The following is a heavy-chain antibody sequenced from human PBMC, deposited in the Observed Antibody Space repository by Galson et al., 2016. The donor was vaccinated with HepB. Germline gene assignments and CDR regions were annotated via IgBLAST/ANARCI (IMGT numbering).Heavy chain of an antibody. CDR2: ISWDGGST. J-gene: IGHJ6*02. CDR3: ARQDSYYYYAMDV. CDR1: GFTFDDYT. V-gene: IGHV3-43*01. Sequence: SLRLSCAASGFTFDDYTMHWVRQAPGKGLDWVSLISWDGGSTYYADSVMGRFTISRDNSKNSLYLQMNSLRTEDTAFYYCARQDSYYYYAMDVWGLGTAVTVSS.